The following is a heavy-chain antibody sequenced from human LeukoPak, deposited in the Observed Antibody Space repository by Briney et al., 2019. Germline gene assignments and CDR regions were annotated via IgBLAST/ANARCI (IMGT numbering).Heavy chain of an antibody. CDR1: GGSFSNYY. D-gene: IGHD1-14*01. Sequence: SETLSLTCTVSGGSFSNYYWSWIRQPAGKGLEWIGRIYTSGSTNYNPSVKSRVTMSVDTSNNQFSLKLTSETAADTAVYYCARQPPQYYGMDVWGQGTTVTVSS. V-gene: IGHV4-4*07. CDR3: ARQPPQYYGMDV. CDR2: IYTSGST. J-gene: IGHJ6*02.